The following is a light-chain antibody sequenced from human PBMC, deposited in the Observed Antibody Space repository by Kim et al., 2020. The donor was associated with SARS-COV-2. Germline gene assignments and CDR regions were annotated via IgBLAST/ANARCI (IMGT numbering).Light chain of an antibody. J-gene: IGLJ1*01. Sequence: SALTQPASVSGSPGQSITISCTGTSSDVGGYNYVSWYQQHPGKAPKLMIYDVSNRPSGVSNRFSGSKSGNTASLTISGLQAEDEADYYCSSYTSSSTYVFGTGTQVTVL. CDR3: SSYTSSSTYV. CDR1: SSDVGGYNY. V-gene: IGLV2-14*03. CDR2: DVS.